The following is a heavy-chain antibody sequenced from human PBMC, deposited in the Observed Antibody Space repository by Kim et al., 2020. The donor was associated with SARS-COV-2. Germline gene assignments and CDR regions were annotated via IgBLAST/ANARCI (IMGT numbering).Heavy chain of an antibody. J-gene: IGHJ1*01. CDR3: ARGLRRPSRAEYFQH. CDR2: INHSGST. V-gene: IGHV4-34*01. CDR1: GGSFSGYY. Sequence: SETLSLTCAVYGGSFSGYYWSWIRQPPGKGLEWIGEINHSGSTNYNPSRKSRVTISVDTPKNQFSLKLSSVTAADTAGYYCARGLRRPSRAEYFQHWGQGTLVTGSS.